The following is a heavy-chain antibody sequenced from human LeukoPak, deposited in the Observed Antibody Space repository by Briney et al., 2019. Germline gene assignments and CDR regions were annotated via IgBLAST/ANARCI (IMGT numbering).Heavy chain of an antibody. CDR1: GGSFSGYY. D-gene: IGHD6-13*01. CDR3: AREPIAAAGISGGGFDY. Sequence: SETLSLTCAVYGGSFSGYYWSWIRQPPGKGLEWIGEINHSGSTNYNPSLRSRVTISVDTSKNQFSLKLSSVTAADTAVYYCAREPIAAAGISGGGFDYWGQGTLVTVPS. CDR2: INHSGST. V-gene: IGHV4-34*01. J-gene: IGHJ4*02.